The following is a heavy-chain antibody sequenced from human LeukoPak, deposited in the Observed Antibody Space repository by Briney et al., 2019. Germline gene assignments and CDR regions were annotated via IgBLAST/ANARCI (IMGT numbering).Heavy chain of an antibody. CDR2: IYYSGST. Sequence: SETLSLTCTVSGGSISSHYWSWIRQPPGKGLEWIWYIYYSGSTNYNPSLKSRVTISVDTSKSQFSLKLSSVTAADTAVYYCAREAVGCSSTSCYDVWGKGTTVTVSS. CDR1: GGSISSHY. CDR3: AREAVGCSSTSCYDV. V-gene: IGHV4-59*11. D-gene: IGHD2-2*01. J-gene: IGHJ6*04.